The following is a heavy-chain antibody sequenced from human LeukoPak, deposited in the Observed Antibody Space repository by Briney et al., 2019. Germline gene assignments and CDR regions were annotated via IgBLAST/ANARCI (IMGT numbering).Heavy chain of an antibody. J-gene: IGHJ3*02. D-gene: IGHD2-21*02. CDR3: ARETSHIVVVTANLYAFDI. CDR1: GYTFTSYG. CDR2: ISAYNGNT. Sequence: ASVKVSCKASGYTFTSYGISWVRQAPGQGLEWMGWISAYNGNTNYAQKLQGRVTMTTDTSTSTAYMELRSLRSDDTAVYYCARETSHIVVVTANLYAFDIWGQGTMVTVSS. V-gene: IGHV1-18*01.